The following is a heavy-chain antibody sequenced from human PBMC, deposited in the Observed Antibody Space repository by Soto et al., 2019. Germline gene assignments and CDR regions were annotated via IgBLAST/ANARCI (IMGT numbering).Heavy chain of an antibody. CDR1: GGSLSGYY. CDR2: LNHSGST. D-gene: IGHD6-13*01. V-gene: IGHV4-34*01. J-gene: IGHJ5*02. CDR3: ARGRGFNSRWFDP. Sequence: SETLSLPCAVYGGSLSGYYWSWIRQPPGKGLEWIGELNHSGSTNYNPSLKSRVTISVDTSKNQFSLKLSSVTAPDTAVYYCARGRGFNSRWFDPWGQGTLVT.